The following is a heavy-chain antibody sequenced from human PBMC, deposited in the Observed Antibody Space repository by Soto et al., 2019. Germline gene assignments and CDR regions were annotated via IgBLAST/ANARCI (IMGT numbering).Heavy chain of an antibody. D-gene: IGHD2-2*01. V-gene: IGHV3-21*01. Sequence: GVLRLSCAASGFTFSSYSMNWVRQAPGKGLEWVSSISSSSSYIYYADSVKGRFTISRDNAKNSLYLQMNSLRAEDTAVYYCARDRTSSTSPTGVYYGMDVWGQGTTVTISS. CDR1: GFTFSSYS. J-gene: IGHJ6*02. CDR2: ISSSSSYI. CDR3: ARDRTSSTSPTGVYYGMDV.